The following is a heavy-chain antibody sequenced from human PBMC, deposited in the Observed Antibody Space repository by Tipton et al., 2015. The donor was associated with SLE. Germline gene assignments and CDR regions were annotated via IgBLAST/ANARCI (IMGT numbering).Heavy chain of an antibody. J-gene: IGHJ4*02. CDR2: IYYSGST. Sequence: TLSLTCTVSGGSISSSSYYWGWIRQPPGKGLEWIGSIYYSGSTYYNPSLKSRVTISVDTSKNQFSLKLSSVTAADTAVCYCARQGIVVLFDYWGQGTLVTVSS. D-gene: IGHD2-2*01. V-gene: IGHV4-39*01. CDR1: GGSISSSSYY. CDR3: ARQGIVVLFDY.